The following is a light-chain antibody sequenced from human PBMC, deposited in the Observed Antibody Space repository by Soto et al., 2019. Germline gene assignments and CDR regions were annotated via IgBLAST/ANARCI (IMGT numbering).Light chain of an antibody. CDR1: SSDVGGYNY. J-gene: IGLJ2*01. Sequence: QSALTQPASVSGSPGQSITISCTGTSSDVGGYNYVSWYQQHPGKAPKLMIYDVSNRPSGVSNRFSGSKSGNTASLTISGLQAEDEADYYCSSYTSGSTLVVFGGGTKGTVL. CDR2: DVS. CDR3: SSYTSGSTLVV. V-gene: IGLV2-14*01.